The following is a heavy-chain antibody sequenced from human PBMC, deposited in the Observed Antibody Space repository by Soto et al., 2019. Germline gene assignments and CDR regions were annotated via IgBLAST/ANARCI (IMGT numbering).Heavy chain of an antibody. Sequence: SETLSLTCAVYGGSFSGYYWSWIRQPPGKGLEWIGEINHSGSTNYNPSLKSRVTISVDTSKNQFSLKLSSVTAADTAVYYCARGQRYFDWLLWAFDYWGQGTLVTVSS. V-gene: IGHV4-34*01. CDR3: ARGQRYFDWLLWAFDY. D-gene: IGHD3-9*01. CDR2: INHSGST. CDR1: GGSFSGYY. J-gene: IGHJ4*02.